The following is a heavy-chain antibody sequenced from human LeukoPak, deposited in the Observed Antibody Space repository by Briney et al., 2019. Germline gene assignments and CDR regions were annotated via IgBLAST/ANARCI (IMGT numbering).Heavy chain of an antibody. Sequence: GGSLRLSCAASGFTFSSHGMNWVRQAPGKGLEWVSGIRGDGVTTYYADSVKGRFTISRDKSKNTLYLQMNSLRVEDTAIYYCAKSVVNSGTYIPFDSWGQGTLVTVSS. CDR1: GFTFSSHG. V-gene: IGHV3-23*01. CDR2: IRGDGVTT. D-gene: IGHD1-26*01. J-gene: IGHJ4*02. CDR3: AKSVVNSGTYIPFDS.